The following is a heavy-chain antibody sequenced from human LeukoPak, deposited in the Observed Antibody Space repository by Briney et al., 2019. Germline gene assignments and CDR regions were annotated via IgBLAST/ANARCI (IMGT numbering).Heavy chain of an antibody. CDR2: INPSGGST. CDR3: ARDLFAEVTTTEFDY. V-gene: IGHV1-46*01. D-gene: IGHD4-17*01. Sequence: ASVKVSCKASGYTFTSYAMHWVRQAPGQGLEWMGIINPSGGSTTYAQKFQGRVTMTKDTSTSTVYMELNSLRSEDTAVYYCARDLFAEVTTTEFDYWGQGTLVTVSS. J-gene: IGHJ4*02. CDR1: GYTFTSYA.